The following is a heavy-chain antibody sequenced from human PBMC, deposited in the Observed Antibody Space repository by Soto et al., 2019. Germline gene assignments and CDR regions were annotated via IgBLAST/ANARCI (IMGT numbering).Heavy chain of an antibody. CDR1: GGSIRSGNYY. CDR3: ARRLGTAGSFDY. D-gene: IGHD7-27*01. CDR2: IYHGAST. Sequence: QVQLQESGPGLVKPSQTLSLTCTVSGGSIRSGNYYWSWIRQHPGKGLEWIGYIYHGASTYYNPSLKSRVNISVDTSKNQFSLKLSSVTAADXAVYYCARRLGTAGSFDYWGQGTLITVSS. J-gene: IGHJ4*02. V-gene: IGHV4-31*03.